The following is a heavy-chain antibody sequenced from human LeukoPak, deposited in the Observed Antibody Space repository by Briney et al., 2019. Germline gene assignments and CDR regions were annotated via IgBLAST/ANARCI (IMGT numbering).Heavy chain of an antibody. J-gene: IGHJ6*03. Sequence: GGSLRLSCAASGFTFSSYAMSWVRQAAGKGLEWVSGIGGVGASTYYADSVKGRFTTSRDNSKKTMYLQMNSLTAEDTAVYYCAKDSVGNPYYYYMDVWGEGTTVTVSS. CDR3: AKDSVGNPYYYYMDV. CDR2: IGGVGAST. CDR1: GFTFSSYA. D-gene: IGHD2-15*01. V-gene: IGHV3-23*01.